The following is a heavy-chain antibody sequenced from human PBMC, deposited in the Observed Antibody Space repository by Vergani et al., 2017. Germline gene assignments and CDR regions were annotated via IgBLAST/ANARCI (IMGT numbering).Heavy chain of an antibody. D-gene: IGHD3-3*01. J-gene: IGHJ6*02. Sequence: QVQLVESGGGVVQPGRSLRLSCAASGFTFSSYAMHWVRQAPGKGLEWVAVISYDGSNKYYADSVKGRFTISRDNSKNTLYLQMNSLRAEDTAVYYCAKDYGGRYDFWSGLWGYYYGMDVWGQGTTVTVSS. CDR3: AKDYGGRYDFWSGLWGYYYGMDV. CDR1: GFTFSSYA. V-gene: IGHV3-30-3*01. CDR2: ISYDGSNK.